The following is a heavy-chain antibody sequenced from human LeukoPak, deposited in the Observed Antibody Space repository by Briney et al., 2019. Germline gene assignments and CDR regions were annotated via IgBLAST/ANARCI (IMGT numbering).Heavy chain of an antibody. D-gene: IGHD1-1*01. V-gene: IGHV1-2*02. CDR2: INPNSCGT. CDR3: ARDLSTSSNWELDY. J-gene: IGHJ4*02. CDR1: GYTFSYYY. Sequence: ASVKVSCKASGYTFSYYYTHWVRQAPGQGLEGMGWINPNSCGTRYPQQFQVRVTLTRDTSICTVYMELSTLRSDDTAVYYCARDLSTSSNWELDYWGQGTLVTVSS.